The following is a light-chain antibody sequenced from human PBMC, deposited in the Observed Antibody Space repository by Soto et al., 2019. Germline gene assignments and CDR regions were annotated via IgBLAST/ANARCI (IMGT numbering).Light chain of an antibody. CDR3: SSYTSSGTLVV. CDR1: SSDVGGYHY. CDR2: DVS. Sequence: QSALTQPASVSGSPGQSITISCTGTSSDVGGYHYVSWYQQHPDKAPKLMIYDVSNRPSGVSNRFSGSKSGNTASLTISGLQAEDEADYYCSSYTSSGTLVVFGGGTKLTVL. V-gene: IGLV2-14*01. J-gene: IGLJ2*01.